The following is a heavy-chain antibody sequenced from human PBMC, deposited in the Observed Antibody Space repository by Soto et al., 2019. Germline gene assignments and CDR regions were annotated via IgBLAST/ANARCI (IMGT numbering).Heavy chain of an antibody. D-gene: IGHD1-20*01. CDR1: GFAFGDYA. CDR3: TRDIIGMTGFDY. Sequence: PGGSLRLSCTASGFAFGDYAMSWFRQAPGKGLEWVGFIRRKGYGGTTEYAASVKGRFTISRDDSKSIAYLQMNSLKTEDTAVYYCTRDIIGMTGFDYWGQGTLVTVSS. CDR2: IRRKGYGGTT. J-gene: IGHJ4*02. V-gene: IGHV3-49*03.